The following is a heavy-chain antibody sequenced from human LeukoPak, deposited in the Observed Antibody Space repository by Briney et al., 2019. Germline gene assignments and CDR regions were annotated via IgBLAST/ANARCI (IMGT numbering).Heavy chain of an antibody. CDR2: IYTSGST. D-gene: IGHD3-10*01. Sequence: PSETLSLTCTVSGGSISSYYWSWIRQPAGKGLEWIGRIYTSGSTNYNPSLKSRVTMSVDTSKNQFFLKLSSVTAADTAVYYCARGPMVRGVSSDYFDYWGQGTLVTVSS. CDR1: GGSISSYY. V-gene: IGHV4-4*07. J-gene: IGHJ4*02. CDR3: ARGPMVRGVSSDYFDY.